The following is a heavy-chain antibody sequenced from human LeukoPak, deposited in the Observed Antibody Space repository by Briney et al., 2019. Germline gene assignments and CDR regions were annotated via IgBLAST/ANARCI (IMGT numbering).Heavy chain of an antibody. J-gene: IGHJ4*02. CDR2: INSKTGGK. CDR3: ATSTIPVSGLGDYFDY. V-gene: IGHV1-2*02. Sequence: ASVKVSCKSSGYTFTAHNIHWVRQAPGQGLKWMGWINSKTGGKSSAQKFQGRVTMTRDTSISTAYMELTRLRSDDTAVYYCATSTIPVSGLGDYFDYWGQGALVTVSS. CDR1: GYTFTAHN. D-gene: IGHD3/OR15-3a*01.